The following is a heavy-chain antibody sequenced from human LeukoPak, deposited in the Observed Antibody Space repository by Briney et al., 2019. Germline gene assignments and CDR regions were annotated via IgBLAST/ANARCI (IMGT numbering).Heavy chain of an antibody. V-gene: IGHV4-39*01. Sequence: SETLSLTCTVSGDFLSSGDYYWGWTRQPPGKGLTWIGSIYYSGSTLYNASFESRVTMSVDPSKNQFSLKLRSVTPADPAVYYGARLYQVTTCAKFGYWGQGILVTVSS. D-gene: IGHD4-17*01. CDR3: ARLYQVTTCAKFGY. CDR2: IYYSGST. CDR1: GDFLSSGDYY. J-gene: IGHJ4*02.